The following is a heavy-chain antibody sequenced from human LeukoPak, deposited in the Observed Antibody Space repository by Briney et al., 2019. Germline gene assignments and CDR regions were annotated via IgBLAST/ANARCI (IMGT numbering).Heavy chain of an antibody. J-gene: IGHJ4*02. Sequence: SETLSLTCTVSGGSISSYYWSWIRPPLGKGLEWIGYIYYSGSTNYNPSLKSRVTISVDTSKNQFSLKLSSVTAADTAVYYCARGPLLAARPYYFDYWGQGTLVTVSS. CDR3: ARGPLLAARPYYFDY. D-gene: IGHD6-6*01. V-gene: IGHV4-59*01. CDR2: IYYSGST. CDR1: GGSISSYY.